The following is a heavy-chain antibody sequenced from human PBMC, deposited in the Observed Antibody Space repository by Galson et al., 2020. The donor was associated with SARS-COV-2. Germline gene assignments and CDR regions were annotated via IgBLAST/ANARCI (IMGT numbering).Heavy chain of an antibody. Sequence: GESLKISCAASGFTFSSYAKHWVRQAPGKGMEWVAVISYDGSNKYYADSVKGRFTISRDNSKNTLYLQMNSLRAEDTAVYYCARDRILTGSFDYWGQGTLVTVSS. V-gene: IGHV3-30*04. D-gene: IGHD3-9*01. CDR2: ISYDGSNK. CDR3: ARDRILTGSFDY. CDR1: GFTFSSYA. J-gene: IGHJ4*02.